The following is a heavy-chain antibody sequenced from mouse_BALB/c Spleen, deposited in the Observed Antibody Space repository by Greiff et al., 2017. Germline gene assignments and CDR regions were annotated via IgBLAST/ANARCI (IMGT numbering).Heavy chain of an antibody. CDR3: ARGGGNLDY. D-gene: IGHD2-1*01. CDR2: IAPGSGST. V-gene: IGHV1S41*01. J-gene: IGHJ2*01. CDR1: GYTFTSYW. Sequence: DLVKPGASVKLSCKASGYTFTSYWINWIKQRPGQGLEWIVRIAPGSGSTYYNEMFKGKATLTVDTSSSTAYIQLSSLSSEDSAVYFCARGGGNLDYWGQGTTLTVSS.